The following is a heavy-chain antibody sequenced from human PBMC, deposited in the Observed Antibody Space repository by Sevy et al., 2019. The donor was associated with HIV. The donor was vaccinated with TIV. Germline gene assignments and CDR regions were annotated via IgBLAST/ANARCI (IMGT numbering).Heavy chain of an antibody. Sequence: GGSLRLSCAASGFTFRSHAMHWVRQAPGKGLEWVAVISFNGNTHYYAHSVKGRFTISRDNSKNTLFLQMNSLRSEDTAMYYCAREAGYSTNWAPGNYWGQGTLVTVSS. J-gene: IGHJ4*02. V-gene: IGHV3-30-3*01. CDR3: AREAGYSTNWAPGNY. D-gene: IGHD2-8*01. CDR2: ISFNGNTH. CDR1: GFTFRSHA.